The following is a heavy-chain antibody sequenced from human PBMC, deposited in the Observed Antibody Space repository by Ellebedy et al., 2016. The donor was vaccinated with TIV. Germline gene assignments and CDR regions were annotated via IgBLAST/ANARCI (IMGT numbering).Heavy chain of an antibody. D-gene: IGHD3-3*01. J-gene: IGHJ4*02. CDR3: TTGFSTAWHDHC. V-gene: IGHV3-15*01. Sequence: GESLKISCAVSGFSVNNNHMTWVRQTPGKGLEWVGRIKSKRDGETTEYAAPVKGRFTISRDDSDNMLSLQMNSLKSEDTAVYYCTTGFSTAWHDHCWGQGTLVTVSS. CDR2: IKSKRDGETT. CDR1: GFSVNNNH.